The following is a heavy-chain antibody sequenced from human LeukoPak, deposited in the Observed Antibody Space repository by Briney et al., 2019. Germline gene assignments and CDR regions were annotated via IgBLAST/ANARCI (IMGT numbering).Heavy chain of an antibody. V-gene: IGHV1-18*01. D-gene: IGHD3-22*01. CDR1: GYTFTNYA. CDR2: LSAYNGNT. Sequence: ASVKVSCKASGYTFTNYAISWVRQAPGQGLEWMGWLSAYNGNTNYAQKLQGRVTMTTDTSTSTAYMELRSLRSDDTAVYYCARNYYESRRDPFEIWGQGTMVTV. CDR3: ARNYYESRRDPFEI. J-gene: IGHJ3*02.